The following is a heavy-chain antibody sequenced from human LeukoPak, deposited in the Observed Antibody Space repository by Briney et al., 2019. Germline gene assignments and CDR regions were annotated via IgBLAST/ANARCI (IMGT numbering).Heavy chain of an antibody. CDR1: GYTFTSYY. J-gene: IGHJ5*02. Sequence: ASVKVPCKASGYTFTSYYMHWVRQAPGQGLEWMGIINPSGGSTSYAQKFQGRVTMTRDTSTSTVYMELSSLRSEDTAVYYCARAGYIVVVPAANKGNWFDPWGQGTLVTVSS. CDR3: ARAGYIVVVPAANKGNWFDP. V-gene: IGHV1-46*01. D-gene: IGHD2-2*01. CDR2: INPSGGST.